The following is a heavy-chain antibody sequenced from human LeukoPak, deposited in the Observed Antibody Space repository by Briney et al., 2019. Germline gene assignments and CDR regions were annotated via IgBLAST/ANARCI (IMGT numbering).Heavy chain of an antibody. CDR3: ATGSSSRLIETHYYYYYMDV. CDR1: GGTFSSYA. Sequence: SVKVSCKASGGTFSSYAISWVRQAPGQGLEWMGGIIPIFGTANYAQKFQGRVTITTGESTSTAYMELSSLRSEDTAVYYCATGSSSRLIETHYYYYYMDVWGKGTTVTVSS. CDR2: IIPIFGTA. D-gene: IGHD6-6*01. V-gene: IGHV1-69*05. J-gene: IGHJ6*03.